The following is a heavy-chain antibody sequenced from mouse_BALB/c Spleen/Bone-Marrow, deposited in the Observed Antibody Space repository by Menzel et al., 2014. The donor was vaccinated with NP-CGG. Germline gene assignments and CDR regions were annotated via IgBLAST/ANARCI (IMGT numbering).Heavy chain of an antibody. D-gene: IGHD2-3*01. Sequence: EVKLMESGPGLVKPSQSLSLTCSVTGYSITSGYYWNWIRQFPGNKLEWMGYIRYDGNNNYNPSLKNRISITRDTSKNQFFLKLNSVTTEDTAAYYCARIPYDGYPSYWGQGTLLTVSA. CDR1: GYSITSGYY. CDR2: IRYDGNN. V-gene: IGHV3-6*02. J-gene: IGHJ3*01. CDR3: ARIPYDGYPSY.